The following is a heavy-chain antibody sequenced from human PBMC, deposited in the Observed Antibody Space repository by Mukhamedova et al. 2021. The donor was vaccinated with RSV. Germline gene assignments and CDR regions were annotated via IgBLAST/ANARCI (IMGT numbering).Heavy chain of an antibody. Sequence: SYSMNWVRQAPGKGLEWVSSISSSSSYIYYADSVKGRFTISRDNAKNSLYLQINSLRAEDTAVYYCARNDYVWGSYSGRSAFDI. D-gene: IGHD3-16*01. CDR2: ISSSSSYI. CDR3: ARNDYVWGSYSGRSAFDI. CDR1: SYS. J-gene: IGHJ3*02. V-gene: IGHV3-21*01.